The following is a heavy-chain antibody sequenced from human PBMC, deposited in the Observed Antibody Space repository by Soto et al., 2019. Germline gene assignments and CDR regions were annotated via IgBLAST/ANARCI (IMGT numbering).Heavy chain of an antibody. CDR1: GGSISSSSYY. V-gene: IGHV4-39*01. CDR2: IYYSVST. D-gene: IGHD2-15*01. J-gene: IGHJ6*02. CDR3: ASPYGGYSGMDV. Sequence: QLHLQESGPGLVKPSETLSLTCTVSGGSISSSSYYWGWIRQPPGKGLEWIGSIYYSVSTYYNPSLKRRVTISVDTSKNQFSLKLSSVTAADTAVYYCASPYGGYSGMDVWGQGTTVTVSS.